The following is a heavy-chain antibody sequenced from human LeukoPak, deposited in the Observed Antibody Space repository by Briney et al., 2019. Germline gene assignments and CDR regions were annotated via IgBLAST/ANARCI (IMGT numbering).Heavy chain of an antibody. CDR2: IYYSGST. J-gene: IGHJ4*02. D-gene: IGHD7-27*01. CDR3: ARALTGDRHFDY. CDR1: GGSISSSSYY. Sequence: SETLSLTCTVSGGSISSSSYYWGWIRQPPGKGLEWIGSIYYSGSTYYNASLKSRVTIPVDTSMNQFSLKLSSVTAADTAVYYCARALTGDRHFDYWGQGTLVTVSS. V-gene: IGHV4-39*01.